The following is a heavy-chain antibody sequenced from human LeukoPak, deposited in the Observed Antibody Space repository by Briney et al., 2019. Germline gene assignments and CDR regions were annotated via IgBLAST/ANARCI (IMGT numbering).Heavy chain of an antibody. V-gene: IGHV3-48*03. CDR3: AKGIWPTVTTPGHTHFDY. CDR2: ISSSGSTI. D-gene: IGHD4-17*01. J-gene: IGHJ4*02. Sequence: QSGGSLRLSCAASGFTFSSYEMHWVRQAPGKGLEWVSYISSSGSTIYYADSVKGRFTISRDNAKNSLYLQMNSLRAEDTAVYYCAKGIWPTVTTPGHTHFDYWGQGTLVTVSS. CDR1: GFTFSSYE.